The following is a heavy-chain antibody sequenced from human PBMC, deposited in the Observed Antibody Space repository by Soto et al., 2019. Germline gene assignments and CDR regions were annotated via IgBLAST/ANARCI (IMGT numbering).Heavy chain of an antibody. V-gene: IGHV4-59*01. D-gene: IGHD2-8*01. Sequence: SETLSLTCTVSGGSISNFYWSWIRQPPGKGLEWIGYISYSGNTNYNPSLKSRVSISVDTSKNQLSLNLTSVTAADTAVYYCARAPMVLSRSHFDSWGQGTPVTVSS. CDR1: GGSISNFY. J-gene: IGHJ4*02. CDR2: ISYSGNT. CDR3: ARAPMVLSRSHFDS.